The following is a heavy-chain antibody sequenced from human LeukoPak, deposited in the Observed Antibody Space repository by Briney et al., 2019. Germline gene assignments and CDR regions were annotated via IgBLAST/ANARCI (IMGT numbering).Heavy chain of an antibody. V-gene: IGHV1-69*05. CDR1: GGTFSSYA. Sequence: SVKVSCKASGGTFSSYAISWVRQAPGQGLEWMGGIIPIFGTANYAQKFQGRVTITRNTSISTAYMELSSLRSEDTAVYYCAREGGDGYNSWNVDYWGQGTLVTVSS. J-gene: IGHJ4*02. CDR2: IIPIFGTA. CDR3: AREGGDGYNSWNVDY. D-gene: IGHD5-24*01.